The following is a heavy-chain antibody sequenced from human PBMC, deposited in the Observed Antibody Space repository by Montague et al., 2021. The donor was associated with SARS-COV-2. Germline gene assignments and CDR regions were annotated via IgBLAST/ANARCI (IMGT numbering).Heavy chain of an antibody. Sequence: SLRLSCAASGFPFSTNLMSWVRQAPGKGLEWVANIKQDGSDKFYVDSVKGRFTLSTDNAKNSVYLQMDGLRPEDTAVYYCARDFYYYMDVWGKGTTVTVSS. J-gene: IGHJ6*03. CDR2: IKQDGSDK. CDR3: ARDFYYYMDV. CDR1: GFPFSTNL. V-gene: IGHV3-7*01.